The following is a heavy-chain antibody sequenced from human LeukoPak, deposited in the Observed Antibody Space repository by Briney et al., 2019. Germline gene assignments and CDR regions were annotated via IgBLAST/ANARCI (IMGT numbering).Heavy chain of an antibody. CDR2: IWYDGSKT. D-gene: IGHD3-22*01. J-gene: IGHJ4*02. V-gene: IGHV3-33*01. CDR1: GFTFTNYG. Sequence: GRSLGLSCTTPGFTFTNYGINWVRQAPGKGLEWVAAIWYDGSKTSYTDSVKGRFTVSRDISKNTVYLQMNSLRAEDTAVYYCARVPWDSSGYPDYWGQGTLVTVSS. CDR3: ARVPWDSSGYPDY.